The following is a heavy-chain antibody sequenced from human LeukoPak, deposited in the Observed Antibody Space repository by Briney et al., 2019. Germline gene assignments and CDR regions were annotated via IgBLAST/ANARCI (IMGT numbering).Heavy chain of an antibody. D-gene: IGHD3-16*01. J-gene: IGHJ4*02. CDR3: ARDLGAGFDY. Sequence: PGGSLRLXCAASGFTFSSYSMNWVRQAPGKGLEWVSSISGSSSYIYYADSVKGRFTISRDNAKNSLYLQMNSLRAEDTAVYYCARDLGAGFDYWGQRTLVTVSS. CDR1: GFTFSSYS. V-gene: IGHV3-21*01. CDR2: ISGSSSYI.